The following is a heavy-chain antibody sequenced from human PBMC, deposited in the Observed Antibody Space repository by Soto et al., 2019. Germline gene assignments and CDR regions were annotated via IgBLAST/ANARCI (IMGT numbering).Heavy chain of an antibody. D-gene: IGHD3-10*01. CDR2: VYDSGSF. V-gene: IGHV4-30-2*01. Sequence: PSETLSLTCAVSGGSISSGGYSWSWIRQPPGKGLEWIGYVYDSGSFYYNPSLKSRVAISLDTSKNQFSLKLSSVTATDTAVYYCVRQGFGALHGLVDVWGQGTTVTVSS. CDR1: GGSISSGGYS. J-gene: IGHJ6*02. CDR3: VRQGFGALHGLVDV.